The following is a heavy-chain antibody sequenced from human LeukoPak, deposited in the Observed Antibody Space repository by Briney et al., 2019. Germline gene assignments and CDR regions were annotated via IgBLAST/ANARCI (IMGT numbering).Heavy chain of an antibody. CDR3: ARGFDCSSTSCLWFDP. D-gene: IGHD2-2*01. CDR2: IYYSGST. J-gene: IGHJ5*02. CDR1: GGSISSGDYY. Sequence: SETLSLTCTASGGSISSGDYYWRWIRQPPGKGLEWIGYIYYSGSTYYNPSLKSRVTISVDTSKNQFSLKLSSVTAADTAVYYCARGFDCSSTSCLWFDPWGQGTLVTVSS. V-gene: IGHV4-30-4*01.